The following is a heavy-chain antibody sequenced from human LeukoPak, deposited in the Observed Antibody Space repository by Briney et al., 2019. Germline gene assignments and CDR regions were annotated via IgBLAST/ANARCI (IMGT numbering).Heavy chain of an antibody. CDR3: TTDTGSPKPYYFDY. V-gene: IGHV3-15*05. Sequence: GGPLRLSCAASGFKFSNTWMSWVRQAPGKGLEWVGHIKSNDGGTTEYAAPVKRRFTISRDDSQNTLYLQINNLKTEDTAVYYCTTDTGSPKPYYFDYWGQGALVTVSS. CDR2: IKSNDGGTT. D-gene: IGHD1-26*01. J-gene: IGHJ4*02. CDR1: GFKFSNTW.